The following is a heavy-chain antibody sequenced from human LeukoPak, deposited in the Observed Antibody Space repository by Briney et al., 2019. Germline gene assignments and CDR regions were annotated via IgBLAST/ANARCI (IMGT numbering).Heavy chain of an antibody. CDR2: IKQDGSEK. CDR1: GVSFSSSW. D-gene: IGHD6-13*01. V-gene: IGHV3-7*04. Sequence: GWSLRLSCAASGVSFSSSWMSWVRQAPGKGLEWVASIKQDGSEKYYVDFVKGRFSISRDNAKNSLYLQMNSLRAEDTAVYYCARGTIAAAGYYYFDYWGQGTQVTVSS. J-gene: IGHJ4*02. CDR3: ARGTIAAAGYYYFDY.